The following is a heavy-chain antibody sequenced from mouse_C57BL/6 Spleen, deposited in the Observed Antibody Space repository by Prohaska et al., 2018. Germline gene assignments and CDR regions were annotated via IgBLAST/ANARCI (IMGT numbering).Heavy chain of an antibody. CDR1: GFTFSDYY. J-gene: IGHJ3*01. V-gene: IGHV5-16*01. CDR3: ARDSWFAY. CDR2: INYDGSST. Sequence: EVKLVESEGGLVQPGSSMKLSCTASGFTFSDYYMAWVRQVPEKGLEWVANINYDGSSTYYLDSLKSRFIISRDNAKNILYLQMSSLKSEDTATYYCARDSWFAYWGQGTLVTVSA.